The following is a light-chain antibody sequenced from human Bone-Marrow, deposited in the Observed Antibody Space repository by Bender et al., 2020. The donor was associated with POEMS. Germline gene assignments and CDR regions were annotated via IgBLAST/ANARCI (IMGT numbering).Light chain of an antibody. CDR1: SSDVGDYNS. CDR3: SSYVRTSSVI. Sequence: QSALTQPASVSGSPGQSITISCTGISSDVGDYNSVAWYQQHPGKAPKLMIYDVSNRPSGVSHRFSGSKSGNTASLTISGLQPEDEADYYCSSYVRTSSVIFGGGTKVTVL. V-gene: IGLV2-14*03. J-gene: IGLJ2*01. CDR2: DVS.